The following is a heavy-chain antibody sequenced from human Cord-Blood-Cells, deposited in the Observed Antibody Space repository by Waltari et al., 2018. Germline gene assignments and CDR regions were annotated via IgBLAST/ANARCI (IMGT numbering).Heavy chain of an antibody. Sequence: EVQLLESGGGLVQPGGSLRLSCAASGFTFSSYAMSWVRQAPGKGLEWVSAISGSGGSTYYADSVKGRFTISRDNAKNTLYLKMNSLRAEDTAVYYCAIHSSSPKDAFDIWGQGTMVTVSS. V-gene: IGHV3-23*01. CDR1: GFTFSSYA. CDR2: ISGSGGST. D-gene: IGHD6-6*01. J-gene: IGHJ3*02. CDR3: AIHSSSPKDAFDI.